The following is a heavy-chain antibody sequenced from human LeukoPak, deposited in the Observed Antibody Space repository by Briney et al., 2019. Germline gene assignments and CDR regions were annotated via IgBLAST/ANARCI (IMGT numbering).Heavy chain of an antibody. J-gene: IGHJ6*03. CDR1: GFTFSSYG. CDR3: AKASASYYYYYYMDV. CDR2: ISGSGGST. V-gene: IGHV3-23*01. Sequence: GGSLRLSCAASGFTFSSYGMSWVRQAPGKGLEWVSAISGSGGSTYYADSVKGRFTISRDNSKNTLYLQMNSLRAEDTAVYYCAKASASYYYYYYMDVWGKGTTVTISS.